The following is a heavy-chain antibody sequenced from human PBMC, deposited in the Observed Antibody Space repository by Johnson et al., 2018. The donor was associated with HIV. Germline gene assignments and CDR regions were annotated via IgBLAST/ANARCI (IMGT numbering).Heavy chain of an antibody. CDR3: AKIARRCSGGSCYTTSDAFDI. Sequence: VQLVESGGGLVQPGGSLRLSCVVSGFTFSDYAVNWVRQAPGTGLEWVSGISGSGASTYYADSVKGRFTISRDNSKSTLYLQMNSLRADDTAVYYCAKIARRCSGGSCYTTSDAFDIWGQGTMVTVSS. D-gene: IGHD2-15*01. CDR1: GFTFSDYA. CDR2: ISGSGAST. J-gene: IGHJ3*02. V-gene: IGHV3-23*04.